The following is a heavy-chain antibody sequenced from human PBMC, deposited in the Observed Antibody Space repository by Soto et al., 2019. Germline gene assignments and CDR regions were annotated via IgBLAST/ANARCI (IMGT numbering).Heavy chain of an antibody. J-gene: IGHJ4*02. V-gene: IGHV2-5*02. D-gene: IGHD1-1*01. CDR2: IYWDDDK. CDR1: GVSLSTSGVG. CDR3: AHRLSGTVYFDY. Sequence: QITLKESGPTLVKPTQTLTLTCTFSGVSLSTSGVGVGWIRQPPGKALEWLALIYWDDDKRYSPSLKSRLTFTKHTSKNQVVLTMTNMDPVDTATYYCAHRLSGTVYFDYWGQGTLVTVSS.